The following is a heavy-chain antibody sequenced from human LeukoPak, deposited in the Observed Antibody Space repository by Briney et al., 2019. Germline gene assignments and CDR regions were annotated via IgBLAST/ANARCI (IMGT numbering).Heavy chain of an antibody. CDR2: IYYSGST. CDR1: GGSISSYY. D-gene: IGHD1-26*01. CDR3: ARDGGSYYPQYFQH. V-gene: IGHV4-59*12. J-gene: IGHJ1*01. Sequence: SETLSLTCTVSGGSISSYYWSWIRQPPGKGLEWIGYIYYSGSTNYNPSLKSRVTISVDTSKNQFSLKLSSVTAADTAVYYCARDGGSYYPQYFQHWGQGTLVTVSS.